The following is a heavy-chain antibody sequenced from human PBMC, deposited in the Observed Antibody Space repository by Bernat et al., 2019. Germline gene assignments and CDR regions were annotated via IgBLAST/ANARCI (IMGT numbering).Heavy chain of an antibody. J-gene: IGHJ4*02. CDR2: IRSKAYGGTT. Sequence: EVQLVESGGGLVQPGRSLRLSCTASGFTFGDYAMSWVRQAPGKGLEWVGFIRSKAYGGTTEYAASVKGRFTITRDDSNNIAYLQMNSLETEDTAVYYCTRGMGTYGYDFWGQGTLVTVSS. CDR1: GFTFGDYA. CDR3: TRGMGTYGYDF. D-gene: IGHD1-7*01. V-gene: IGHV3-49*04.